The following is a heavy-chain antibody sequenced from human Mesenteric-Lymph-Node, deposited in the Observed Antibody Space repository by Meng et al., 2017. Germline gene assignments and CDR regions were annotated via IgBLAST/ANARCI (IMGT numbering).Heavy chain of an antibody. CDR2: ISYDGNTK. CDR1: GFTFSTYA. D-gene: IGHD3-9*01. V-gene: IGHV3-30*04. Sequence: GGSLRLSCAASGFTFSTYALHWVRQAPGKGLEWVAVISYDGNTKYYADSVEGRFTISRDNSEYTLYLQMHSLRPEDTAVYYCARDLPVLRYFDSSWAWGYSFDYWGQAT. CDR3: ARDLPVLRYFDSSWAWGYSFDY. J-gene: IGHJ4*02.